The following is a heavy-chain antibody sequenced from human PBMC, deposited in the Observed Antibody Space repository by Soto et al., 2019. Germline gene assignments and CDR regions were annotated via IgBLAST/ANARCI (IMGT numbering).Heavy chain of an antibody. J-gene: IGHJ6*02. CDR2: ISYDGSNK. CDR3: AKESSSWYYNPSPLYYYYYGMDV. Sequence: GGSLRLSCAASGFTFSSYGMHWVRQAPGKGLEWVAVISYDGSNKYYADSVKGRFTISRDNSKNTLYLQMNSLRAEDTAVYYCAKESSSWYYNPSPLYYYYYGMDVWGQGTTVTVSS. D-gene: IGHD6-13*01. V-gene: IGHV3-30*18. CDR1: GFTFSSYG.